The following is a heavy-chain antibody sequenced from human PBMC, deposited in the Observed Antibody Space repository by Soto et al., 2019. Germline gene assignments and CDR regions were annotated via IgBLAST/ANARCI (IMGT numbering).Heavy chain of an antibody. V-gene: IGHV4-31*03. Sequence: QXQLQESGPGLVKPSQTLSLTCTVSGGSXSXXGYXXSWIRQHPGKGLEWIGYIYYSGSTYYNPSLKSRVTISVDTSKNQXSLXLSSVTAADTAVYYCATRPTYYYYMDVWGKGTTVTVSS. CDR3: ATRPTYYYYMDV. J-gene: IGHJ6*03. CDR1: GGSXSXXGYX. CDR2: IYYSGST.